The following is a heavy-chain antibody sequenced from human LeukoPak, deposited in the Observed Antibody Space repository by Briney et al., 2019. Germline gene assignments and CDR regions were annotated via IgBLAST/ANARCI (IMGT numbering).Heavy chain of an antibody. CDR3: VRDNNGDY. V-gene: IGHV3-30-3*01. CDR2: ISYDGSNK. J-gene: IGHJ4*02. Sequence: PGGSLRLSCAASGFTFSSYAMHWVRQAPGKGLEWVAVISYDGSNKNYADSVKGRFTISRHNSKNTLYLQMNSLRSEDTAVYYCVRDNNGDYWGRGTLVTVSS. D-gene: IGHD1/OR15-1a*01. CDR1: GFTFSSYA.